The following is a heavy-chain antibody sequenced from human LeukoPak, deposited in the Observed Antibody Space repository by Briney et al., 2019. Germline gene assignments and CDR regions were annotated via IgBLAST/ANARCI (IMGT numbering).Heavy chain of an antibody. CDR1: GYSISSGYY. Sequence: SETLSLTCTVSGYSISSGYYWGWIRQPPGKGLEWIGYIYYSGSTYYNPSLKSRVTISVDTSKNQFSLKLSSVTAADTAVYYCARASSNIVSDNWGQGTLVTVSS. CDR2: IYYSGST. J-gene: IGHJ4*02. D-gene: IGHD2/OR15-2a*01. V-gene: IGHV4-30-4*08. CDR3: ARASSNIVSDN.